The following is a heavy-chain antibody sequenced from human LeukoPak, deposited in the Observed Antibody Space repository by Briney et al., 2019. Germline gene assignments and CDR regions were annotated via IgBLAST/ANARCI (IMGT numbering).Heavy chain of an antibody. Sequence: ASVKVSCQASGYTFTGYYMHWVRQAPGQGLEWMGWINPNSGGTNYAQKFQGRVTMTRATSISPAYMELSRLRSDDTAVYYCARRRGYSGNWFDPWGQGTLVTVSS. CDR2: INPNSGGT. CDR1: GYTFTGYY. CDR3: ARRRGYSGNWFDP. J-gene: IGHJ5*02. D-gene: IGHD5-12*01. V-gene: IGHV1-2*02.